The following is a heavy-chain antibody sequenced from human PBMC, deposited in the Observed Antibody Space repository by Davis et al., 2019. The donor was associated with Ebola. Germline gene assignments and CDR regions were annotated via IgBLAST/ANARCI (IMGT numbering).Heavy chain of an antibody. V-gene: IGHV1-69*04. CDR2: IIPILGIA. D-gene: IGHD4-17*01. CDR3: ARDLPRWHYGQTYYYYGMDV. J-gene: IGHJ6*02. CDR1: GYTFTSYY. Sequence: SVKVSCKASGYTFTSYYMHWVRQAPGQGLEWMGRIIPILGIANYAQKFQGRVTITADKSTSTAYMELSSLRSEDTAVYYCARDLPRWHYGQTYYYYGMDVWGQGTTVTVSS.